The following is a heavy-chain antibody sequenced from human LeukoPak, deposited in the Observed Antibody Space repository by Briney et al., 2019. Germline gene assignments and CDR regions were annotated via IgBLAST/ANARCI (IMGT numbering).Heavy chain of an antibody. V-gene: IGHV3-53*01. D-gene: IGHD6-6*01. CDR1: GFTVSSNY. Sequence: AGGSLRLSCAASGFTVSSNYMSWVRQAPGKGLEWVSVIYSGGSTYYADSVQGRFTISRDNSKNTLYLQMNSLRAEHTAVYYCARDRLYSSSSEDYWGQGILVTVSS. J-gene: IGHJ4*02. CDR2: IYSGGST. CDR3: ARDRLYSSSSEDY.